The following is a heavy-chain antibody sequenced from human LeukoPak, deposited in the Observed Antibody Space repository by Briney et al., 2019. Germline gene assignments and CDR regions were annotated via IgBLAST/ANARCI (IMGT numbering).Heavy chain of an antibody. CDR1: GFTFSSYS. Sequence: GGSLRLSCAASGFTFSSYSMNWVRQAPGKGLEWISYIGISSGNTKYADSVRGRFTISGDKAKNSVYLQMNSLRVEDTAVYYCARDVWGCSSTSCSWGAFDYWGQGTLVTVSS. J-gene: IGHJ4*02. D-gene: IGHD2-2*01. CDR2: IGISSGNT. V-gene: IGHV3-48*01. CDR3: ARDVWGCSSTSCSWGAFDY.